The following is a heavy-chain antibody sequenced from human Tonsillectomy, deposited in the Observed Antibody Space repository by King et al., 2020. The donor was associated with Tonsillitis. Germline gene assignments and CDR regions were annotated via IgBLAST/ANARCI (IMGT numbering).Heavy chain of an antibody. CDR3: ASTTPPYYYYMDV. CDR2: ISYSGNT. V-gene: IGHV4-31*03. Sequence: VQLQESGPGLVKPSQTLSLTCTVSGGSISSAGYYWSWIRQHPGKGLEWIGYISYSGNTFYNPSLKSRLTMSVDTSKNQFSLTVSSVNAADTAVYYCASTTPPYYYYMDVWGKGTTVTVSS. D-gene: IGHD1-1*01. CDR1: GGSISSAGYY. J-gene: IGHJ6*03.